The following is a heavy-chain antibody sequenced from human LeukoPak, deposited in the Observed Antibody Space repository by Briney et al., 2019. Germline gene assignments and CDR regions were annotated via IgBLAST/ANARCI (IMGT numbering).Heavy chain of an antibody. Sequence: ASVKVSCKASGYTFTSYGISWVRRAPGLGLEWMGWISAYNGNTNYAQKLQGRVTMTTDTSTSTAYMELRSLRSDDTAVYYCAREGYSSSPYNWFDPWGQGTLVTVSS. CDR1: GYTFTSYG. D-gene: IGHD6-6*01. V-gene: IGHV1-18*01. CDR2: ISAYNGNT. CDR3: AREGYSSSPYNWFDP. J-gene: IGHJ5*02.